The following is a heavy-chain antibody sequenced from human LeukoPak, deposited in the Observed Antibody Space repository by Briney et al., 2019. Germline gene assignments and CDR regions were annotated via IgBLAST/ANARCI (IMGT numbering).Heavy chain of an antibody. Sequence: GGSLRLSCAASGFTFSTYWMSWVRQAPGKGLEWVANIRQDGTEKYYVDSLNGRFTISRDNAKNSVYLQMDSLRAEDTAVYYCARDPSTWNGYSDYWGQGTLVTVSS. CDR3: ARDPSTWNGYSDY. J-gene: IGHJ4*02. V-gene: IGHV3-7*01. CDR1: GFTFSTYW. D-gene: IGHD3-3*01. CDR2: IRQDGTEK.